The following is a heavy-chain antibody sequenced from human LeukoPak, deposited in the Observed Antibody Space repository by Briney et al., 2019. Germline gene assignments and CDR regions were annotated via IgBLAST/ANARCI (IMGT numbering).Heavy chain of an antibody. CDR3: ARNIREFGVVIIDAFDI. Sequence: ASVKVSCKASGYTFTGYYMHWVRQAPGQGLEWMGWIDPNSGGTNYAQKLQGRVTMTTDTSTSTAYMELRSLRSDDTAVYYCARNIREFGVVIIDAFDIWGQGTMVTVSS. V-gene: IGHV1-2*02. J-gene: IGHJ3*02. D-gene: IGHD3-3*01. CDR2: IDPNSGGT. CDR1: GYTFTGYY.